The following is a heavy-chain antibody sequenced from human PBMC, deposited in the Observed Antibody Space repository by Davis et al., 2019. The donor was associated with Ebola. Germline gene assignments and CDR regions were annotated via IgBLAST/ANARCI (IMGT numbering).Heavy chain of an antibody. Sequence: HSQTLSLTCVISGDDVSSVSAAWHWIRLSPSRGLEWLGRTVYRSKWFSNCAMSVESRLTINADTSKNQFSLQLTSLTAADTAVYFCARDQRHSYGRRFDPWGQGIQVTVSS. J-gene: IGHJ5*02. CDR2: TVYRSKWFS. V-gene: IGHV6-1*01. D-gene: IGHD5-18*01. CDR3: ARDQRHSYGRRFDP. CDR1: GDDVSSVSAA.